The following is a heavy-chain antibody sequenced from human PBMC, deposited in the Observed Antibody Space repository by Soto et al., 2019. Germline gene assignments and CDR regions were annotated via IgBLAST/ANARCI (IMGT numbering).Heavy chain of an antibody. J-gene: IGHJ6*02. Sequence: QVQLQQWGAGLLKPSETLSLTCAVYGGSFSGYYWSWIRQPPGNVLEWIGEINHSGSTNYNPAPKSRVTISVYTSRSQFSLKLSSGPAADTAVYYCARGQLVGATIYQHYYYYGMDVWGQGTTVTVSS. D-gene: IGHD1-26*01. CDR2: INHSGST. CDR1: GGSFSGYY. CDR3: ARGQLVGATIYQHYYYYGMDV. V-gene: IGHV4-34*01.